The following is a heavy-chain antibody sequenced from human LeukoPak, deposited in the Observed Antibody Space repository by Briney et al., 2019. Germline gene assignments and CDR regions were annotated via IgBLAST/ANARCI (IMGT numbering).Heavy chain of an antibody. V-gene: IGHV4-61*10. J-gene: IGHJ4*02. D-gene: IGHD3-22*01. Sequence: PSQTLSLTCTVSGGSISSGSYYWSWIRQPAGKGLEWIGYIYYSGSTNYNPSLKSRVTISVDTSKNQFSLKLSSVTAADTAVYYCARGQETYYYDSSGYAFDYWGQGTLVTVSS. CDR1: GGSISSGSYY. CDR3: ARGQETYYYDSSGYAFDY. CDR2: IYYSGST.